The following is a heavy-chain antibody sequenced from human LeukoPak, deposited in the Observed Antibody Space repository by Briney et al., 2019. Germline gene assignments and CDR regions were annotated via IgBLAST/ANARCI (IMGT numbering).Heavy chain of an antibody. V-gene: IGHV3-11*01. CDR2: IGPSGNFI. CDR3: SRDPRVLDY. J-gene: IGHJ4*02. Sequence: GGSLRLSCEASGFTFSDSYMSWLRQPPGKGLESIAYIGPSGNFINYADSVKGRFTLSRDNAKKSLYLQINSLRAEDTAVYYCSRDPRVLDYWGQGTLVTVSS. CDR1: GFTFSDSY.